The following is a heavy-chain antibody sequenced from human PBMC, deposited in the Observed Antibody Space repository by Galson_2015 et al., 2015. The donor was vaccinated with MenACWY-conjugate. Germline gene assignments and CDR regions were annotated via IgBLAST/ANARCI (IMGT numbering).Heavy chain of an antibody. CDR3: ARDGYCGGDCFSTDRAYYYYMDV. V-gene: IGHV4-31*03. CDR1: GASLSSGGYY. D-gene: IGHD2-21*01. CDR2: IHYSGRN. J-gene: IGHJ6*03. Sequence: TCSVSGASLSSGGYYWSWIRQRPGKGLEWIGHIHYSGRNYCNPSLQSRISMSVDTSKNQFSLTLTSVTAADTAVYYCARDGYCGGDCFSTDRAYYYYMDVWG.